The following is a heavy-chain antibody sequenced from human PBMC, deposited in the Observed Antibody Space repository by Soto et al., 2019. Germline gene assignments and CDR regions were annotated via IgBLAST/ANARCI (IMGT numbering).Heavy chain of an antibody. Sequence: EVHLVESGGGLVKPGGSLRLSCAASGFTFSDYSLNWVRQAPGQGLEWVSSITSSSSYILYGDSVEGRFTISRDNATNSLYLQMNSLTAEDTAVYYCAIGKALWSTGSDKFCVYWCQGTLVTVSS. V-gene: IGHV3-21*01. CDR1: GFTFSDYS. CDR2: ITSSSSYI. J-gene: IGHJ4*02. CDR3: AIGKALWSTGSDKFCVY. D-gene: IGHD3-10*01.